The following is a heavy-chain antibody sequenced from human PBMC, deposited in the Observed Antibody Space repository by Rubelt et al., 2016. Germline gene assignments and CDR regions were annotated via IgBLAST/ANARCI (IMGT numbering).Heavy chain of an antibody. CDR3: ARVGFRAMTSDY. J-gene: IGHJ4*02. D-gene: IGHD2-2*01. CDR2: IYYSGST. CDR1: GGSISSGGYY. Sequence: QVQLQESGPGLVKPSQTLSLTCTVSGGSISSGGYYWSWIRQHPGKGLEWIGYIYYSGSTYFTRSLTRRVTIAVATSQHTFSLKLSSVTAADTAVYYCARVGFRAMTSDYWGQGTLVTVSS. V-gene: IGHV4-31*03.